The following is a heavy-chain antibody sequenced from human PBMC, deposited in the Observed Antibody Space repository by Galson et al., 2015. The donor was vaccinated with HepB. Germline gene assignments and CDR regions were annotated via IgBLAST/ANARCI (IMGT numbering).Heavy chain of an antibody. J-gene: IGHJ4*02. CDR2: VYYTGNT. V-gene: IGHV4-39*07. D-gene: IGHD5-18*01. Sequence: ETLSLTCSVSGVSVSSSLYYWVWVRQCPGKGLEWIGSVYYTGNTYYGSSLKSRVTISMDMSRNQFSLMLNSVTAADTAIYFCARAAGDSSTYANDYWGQGMVVTVSS. CDR3: ARAAGDSSTYANDY. CDR1: GVSVSSSLYY.